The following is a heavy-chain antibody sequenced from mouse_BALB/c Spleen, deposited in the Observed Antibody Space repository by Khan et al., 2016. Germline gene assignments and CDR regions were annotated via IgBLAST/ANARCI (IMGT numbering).Heavy chain of an antibody. CDR2: INPDSSTI. D-gene: IGHD1-1*01. Sequence: EVKLLESGGGLVQPGGSLKLSCAASGFDFSRYWMTWVRQAPGKGLEWIGEINPDSSTINYTPSLKDTFIISRDNAKNTLFLQMSKVRSEDTVLYYCARRRFDGYFDVWGAGTTVTVSS. J-gene: IGHJ1*01. V-gene: IGHV4-1*02. CDR1: GFDFSRYW. CDR3: ARRRFDGYFDV.